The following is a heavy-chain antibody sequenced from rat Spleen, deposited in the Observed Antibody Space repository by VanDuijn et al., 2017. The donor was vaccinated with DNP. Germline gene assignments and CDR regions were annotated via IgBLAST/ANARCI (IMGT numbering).Heavy chain of an antibody. CDR2: IATSGGST. V-gene: IGHV5-31*01. J-gene: IGHJ4*01. CDR3: VRVNSGFLYYALDA. CDR1: GFTFSYYW. D-gene: IGHD4-4*01. Sequence: EVQLVESGGGLVQPGRSLKLSCEVSGFTFSYYWMTWIRQVPGKGLEWVASIATSGGSTYYPDSVKGRFTISRDDAKNTLYLQMNSLRSEDTATYYCVRVNSGFLYYALDAWGQGTSVTVSS.